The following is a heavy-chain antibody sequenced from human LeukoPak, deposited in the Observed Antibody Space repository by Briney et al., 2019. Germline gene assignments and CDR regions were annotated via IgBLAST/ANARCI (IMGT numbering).Heavy chain of an antibody. J-gene: IGHJ3*02. CDR3: ARDLCSSTSCYDQDAFDI. CDR2: IYYSGST. D-gene: IGHD2-2*01. CDR1: GGSISSGGYY. V-gene: IGHV4-31*03. Sequence: PSETLSLTCTVSGGSISSGGYYWSWIRQHPGKGLEWIGYIYYSGSTYYNPSLKSRVTISVDTSKNQFSLKLSSVTAADTAVYYCARDLCSSTSCYDQDAFDIWGQGTMVTVSS.